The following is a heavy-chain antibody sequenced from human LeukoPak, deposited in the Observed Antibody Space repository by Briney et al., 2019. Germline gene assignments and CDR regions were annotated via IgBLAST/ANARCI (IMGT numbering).Heavy chain of an antibody. CDR3: ARQPEGVNWFDP. J-gene: IGHJ5*02. CDR1: GGSISSYY. V-gene: IGHV4-59*08. D-gene: IGHD2-2*01. Sequence: SETLSLTCTVSGGSISSYYWTWIRQPPGKGLEWIGYIYYSGSINFNPSLKSRVTMATDTSKNQFSLMLSSVTAADTAVYYCARQPEGVNWFDPWGQGALVTVSS. CDR2: IYYSGSI.